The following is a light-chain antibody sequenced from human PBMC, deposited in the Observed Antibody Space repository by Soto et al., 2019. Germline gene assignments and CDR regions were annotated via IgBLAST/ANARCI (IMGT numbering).Light chain of an antibody. CDR2: DVV. Sequence: QSVLTQPASVSGSPGQSITISCTGTRSEVGGFNSFSWYQLRPGTAPKPKLYDVVDRPPGVSYRFSGSQSGNTASLTFSWLQAADEADYFCSSYTSTMTNVFGSGTKVTVL. V-gene: IGLV2-14*03. CDR1: RSEVGGFNS. CDR3: SSYTSTMTNV. J-gene: IGLJ1*01.